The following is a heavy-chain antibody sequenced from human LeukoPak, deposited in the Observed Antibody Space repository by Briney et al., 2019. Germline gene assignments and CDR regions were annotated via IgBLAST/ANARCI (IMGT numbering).Heavy chain of an antibody. D-gene: IGHD3-16*01. CDR1: GFTFSSYD. J-gene: IGHJ4*02. Sequence: QPGGSLRLSCAASGFTFSSYDLHWFGQATGKVLEGVSGIGTAGDKYYRGSAKGRFTISRENAKNPLNLQMNSLRAGDTAVYYCARDRQGRGFDYWGQGTLVTVSS. V-gene: IGHV3-13*01. CDR3: ARDRQGRGFDY. CDR2: IGTAGDK.